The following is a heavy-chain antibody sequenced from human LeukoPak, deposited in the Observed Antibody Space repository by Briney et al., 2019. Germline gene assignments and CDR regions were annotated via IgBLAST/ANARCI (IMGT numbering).Heavy chain of an antibody. CDR2: IYYSGST. CDR3: ARVGSYDILTGRYYYYMDV. J-gene: IGHJ6*03. V-gene: IGHV4-59*11. D-gene: IGHD3-9*01. CDR1: GGSISSHY. Sequence: SETLSLTCTGHGGSISSHYWGWIRQPPGKGLEWIGYIYYSGSTNYNPSLKSRVTISVDTSKNLFSLKLRSVTAADTAVHYDARVGSYDILTGRYYYYMDVGGKGTAVTVSS.